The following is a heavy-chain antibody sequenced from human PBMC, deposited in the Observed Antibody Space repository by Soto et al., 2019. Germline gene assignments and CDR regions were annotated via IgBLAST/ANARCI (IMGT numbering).Heavy chain of an antibody. J-gene: IGHJ4*02. V-gene: IGHV1-46*01. CDR3: ARGICTTTTCLVGDF. Sequence: QVQLVQSGAEVKKPGASVKISCKSSGYTFTSYYMHWVRQAPGPGLEWMGMINPSGGSTNYAQRFQVRATKTRDTSTSTVYMDLSDLRSEDTAVYYCARGICTTTTCLVGDFWGQGTLVTVSS. D-gene: IGHD2-2*01. CDR1: GYTFTSYY. CDR2: INPSGGST.